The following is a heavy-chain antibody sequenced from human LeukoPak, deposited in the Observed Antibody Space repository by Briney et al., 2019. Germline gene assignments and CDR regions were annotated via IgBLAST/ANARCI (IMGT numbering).Heavy chain of an antibody. J-gene: IGHJ3*02. CDR3: ARGEVDIVATTPDDAFDI. D-gene: IGHD5-12*01. CDR2: INPNSGGT. CDR1: GYSFTGYY. Sequence: ASVKVSCKASGYSFTGYYMHWVRQAPGQGLEWMGWINPNSGGTNYAQKFQGRVTMTRDTSISTAYMELSRLRSDDTAVYYCARGEVDIVATTPDDAFDIWGQGTMVTVSS. V-gene: IGHV1-2*02.